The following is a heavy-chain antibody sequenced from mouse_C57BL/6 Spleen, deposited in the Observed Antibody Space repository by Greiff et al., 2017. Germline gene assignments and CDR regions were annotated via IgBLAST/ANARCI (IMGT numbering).Heavy chain of an antibody. Sequence: QVQLQQSGPELVKPGASVKISCKASGYAFSSSWMNWVKQRPGKGLEWIGRIYPGDGDTNYNGKFKGKATLTADKSSSTAYMQLSSLTSEDSAVYFCARGPPRRPYAMDYWGQGTSVTVSS. CDR2: IYPGDGDT. J-gene: IGHJ4*01. CDR3: ARGPPRRPYAMDY. V-gene: IGHV1-82*01. CDR1: GYAFSSSW.